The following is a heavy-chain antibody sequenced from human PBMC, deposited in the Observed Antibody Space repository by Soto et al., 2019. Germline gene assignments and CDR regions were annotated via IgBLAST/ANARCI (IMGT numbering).Heavy chain of an antibody. CDR3: AIEGRDYGDYITPLAD. D-gene: IGHD4-17*01. CDR2: ISATGGST. CDR1: GFSFSSDA. V-gene: IGHV3-23*01. J-gene: IGHJ4*02. Sequence: EVQLLDSGGALVQPGGSLRLSCAASGFSFSSDAMTWVRQAPGKGLEWVSGISATGGSTFYADSVKGRFTISRDNSKYTLYLQMNSLRVEDTAVYFCAIEGRDYGDYITPLADWGQGTLVTVSS.